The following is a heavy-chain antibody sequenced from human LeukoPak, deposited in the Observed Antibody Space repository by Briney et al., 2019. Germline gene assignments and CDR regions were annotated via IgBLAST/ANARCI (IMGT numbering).Heavy chain of an antibody. V-gene: IGHV3-53*01. Sequence: GGSLRLSCAASGFTVSSNYMSWVRQAPGKGLEWVSVIYSGGSTYYADSVKGRFTISRDNSKNTLYLQMNSLRAEDTAVYYCARSVPCPFFFDLWGQGTLVTVSS. CDR3: ARSVPCPFFFDL. CDR2: IYSGGST. CDR1: GFTVSSNY. J-gene: IGHJ4*02.